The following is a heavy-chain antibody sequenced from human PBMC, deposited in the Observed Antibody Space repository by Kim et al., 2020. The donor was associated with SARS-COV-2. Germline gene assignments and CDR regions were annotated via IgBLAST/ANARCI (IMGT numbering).Heavy chain of an antibody. CDR1: GGSFSGYY. J-gene: IGHJ5*02. CDR3: ARGRGVGCTGRVCHPPGQRIWGSYRATGWFDP. CDR2: INHSGST. D-gene: IGHD2-8*02. V-gene: IGHV4-34*01. Sequence: SETLSLTCAVYGGSFSGYYWSWIRQPPGKGLEWIGEINHSGSTNYNPSLKSRVTISVDTSKNQFSLKLSSVTAADTAVYYCARGRGVGCTGRVCHPPGQRIWGSYRATGWFDPWGQGTLVTVSS.